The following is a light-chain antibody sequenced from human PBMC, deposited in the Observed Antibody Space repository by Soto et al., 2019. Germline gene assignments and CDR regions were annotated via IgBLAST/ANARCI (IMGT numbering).Light chain of an antibody. Sequence: QSALTQPASVSASPGQSITISCTGTSSNVGTYDLVSWYQHHPDKAPKLIIYEGTKRPSGISSRFSGSKSGNKASLTISGLQAEDDADYYCCSFAVGAALVFGGGTKLTVL. CDR3: CSFAVGAALV. CDR2: EGT. CDR1: SSNVGTYDL. J-gene: IGLJ2*01. V-gene: IGLV2-23*01.